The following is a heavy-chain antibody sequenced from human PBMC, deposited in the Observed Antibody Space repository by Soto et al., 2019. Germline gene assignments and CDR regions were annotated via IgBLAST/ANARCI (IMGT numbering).Heavy chain of an antibody. V-gene: IGHV4-59*12. CDR1: GGSFSGYY. J-gene: IGHJ4*02. D-gene: IGHD4-4*01. Sequence: SETLSLTCAVYGGSFSGYYWSWIRQPPGKGLEWIGYIYYSGSTNYNPSLKSRVTISVDTSKNQFSLKLSSVTAADTAVYYCARAYSNYFDYWGQGTLVTVSS. CDR3: ARAYSNYFDY. CDR2: IYYSGST.